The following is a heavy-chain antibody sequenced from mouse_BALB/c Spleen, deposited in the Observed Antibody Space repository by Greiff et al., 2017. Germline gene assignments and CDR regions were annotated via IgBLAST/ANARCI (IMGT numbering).Heavy chain of an antibody. Sequence: QVQLMESGADLARPGASVKMSCTASGYTFTSYTMHWVNQRPGQGLEWIGYINPSSGYTNYNQKFKDKATLTADKSSSTAYMQLSSLTSEDSAVYYCAEITTVVATDYWGQGTTLTVSS. J-gene: IGHJ2*01. CDR3: AEITTVVATDY. CDR2: INPSSGYT. D-gene: IGHD1-1*01. CDR1: GYTFTSYT. V-gene: IGHV1-4*01.